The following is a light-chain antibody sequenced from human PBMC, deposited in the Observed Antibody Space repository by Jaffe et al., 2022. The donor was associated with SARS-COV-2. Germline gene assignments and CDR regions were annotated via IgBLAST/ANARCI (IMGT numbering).Light chain of an antibody. CDR3: SSYTSSNTVI. V-gene: IGLV2-14*01. CDR1: SSDVGGSNY. Sequence: QSALTQPASVSRSPGQSITISCTGTSSDVGGSNYVSWYQQLPGKAPKLMIYEVSNRPSGVSNRFSGSKSVNTASLTISGLQAEDEADYYCSSYTSSNTVIFGGGTKLTVL. CDR2: EVS. J-gene: IGLJ2*01.